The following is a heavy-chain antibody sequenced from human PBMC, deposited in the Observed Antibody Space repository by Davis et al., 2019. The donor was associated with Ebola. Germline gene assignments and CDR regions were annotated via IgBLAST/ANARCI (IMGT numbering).Heavy chain of an antibody. D-gene: IGHD3-10*01. CDR2: INRSGST. CDR1: GVSFSGPY. J-gene: IGHJ6*02. V-gene: IGHV4-34*01. CDR3: ACSSPITLIRPYYYYTGMNV. Sequence: SETLSLTCAVYGVSFSGPYWSWVRQSPGKGLEWIGEINRSGSTKYHPSLRSRVTISVDMSKNHFSLKLNSVTAADSAVYYCACSSPITLIRPYYYYTGMNVWGQGTPVTVSS.